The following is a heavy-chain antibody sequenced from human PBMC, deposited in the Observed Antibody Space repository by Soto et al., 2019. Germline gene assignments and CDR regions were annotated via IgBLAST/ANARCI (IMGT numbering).Heavy chain of an antibody. CDR1: GGSISSGDYY. CDR3: ARSYNYVPVDH. CDR2: IYYSGFT. J-gene: IGHJ4*02. V-gene: IGHV4-30-4*01. D-gene: IGHD1-20*01. Sequence: QVQLQESGPGLVKPSQTLSLTCTVSGGSISSGDYYWSWIRQPPGKGLEWIGYIYYSGFTYYNPTINSRLTMSGDTSKNQFSLKLSSVIAADTAVYYCARSYNYVPVDHWGQGTLVTVSS.